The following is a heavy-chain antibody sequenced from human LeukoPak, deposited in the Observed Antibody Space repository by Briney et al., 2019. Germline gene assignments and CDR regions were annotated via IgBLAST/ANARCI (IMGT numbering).Heavy chain of an antibody. D-gene: IGHD3-3*01. CDR2: INYNGVT. CDR1: GGSFSGYY. J-gene: IGHJ1*01. CDR3: ARSWSGSFNF. V-gene: IGHV4-34*01. Sequence: PSETLSLTCNVSGGSFSGYYWTWIRRPPGKGLEWIGEINYNGVTNYNPVLRSRLTISLGTPKNHFSLKLSSVTVADTALYYCARSWSGSFNFWGQGSRVTVSS.